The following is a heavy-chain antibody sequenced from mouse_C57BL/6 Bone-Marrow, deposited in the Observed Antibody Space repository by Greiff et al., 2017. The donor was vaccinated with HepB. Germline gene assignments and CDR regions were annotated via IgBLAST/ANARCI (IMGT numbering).Heavy chain of an antibody. CDR1: GYSFKSYY. CDR2: IYPGSGNT. J-gene: IGHJ1*03. V-gene: IGHV1-66*01. CDR3: AIDTTVVRYFDV. Sequence: QVQLQQSGPELVKPGASVKISCKASGYSFKSYYIHWVKQRPGQGLEWIGWIYPGSGNTKYNEKFKGKATLTADTSSSTAYMQLSSLTSAYSAVYCCAIDTTVVRYFDVWGTGTTVTVSS. D-gene: IGHD1-1*01.